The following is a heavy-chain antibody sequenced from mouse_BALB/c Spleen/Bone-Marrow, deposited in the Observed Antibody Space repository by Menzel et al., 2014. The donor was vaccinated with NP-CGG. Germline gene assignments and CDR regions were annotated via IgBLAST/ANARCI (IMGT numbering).Heavy chain of an antibody. J-gene: IGHJ3*01. CDR1: GFAFSNCD. CDR3: ARVWDWFAY. V-gene: IGHV5-9*02. CDR2: ITCGGGNT. Sequence: EVQLVESGGGLVKPGGSLKLSCTASGFAFSNCDMSWVRQTPEKRLEWVATITCGGGNTYYPDSVKGRFTISRDNARNTLYLQMSSLRSEDTALYYCARVWDWFAYWGQGTLVTVSA. D-gene: IGHD4-1*01.